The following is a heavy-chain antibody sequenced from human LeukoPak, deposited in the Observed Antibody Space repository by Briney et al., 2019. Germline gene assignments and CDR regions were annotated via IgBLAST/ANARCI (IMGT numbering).Heavy chain of an antibody. Sequence: PSETLSLTCGVFGFSINDYCLRWIRQSPGRGLEWIALISHTEGNRYYPSLANRLTISFSTSENQPFLQLIFVLAADTAVYYCARIRCGHSGSVCYNHWGLGTLVTASS. D-gene: IGHD2-21*01. V-gene: IGHV4-34*01. J-gene: IGHJ4*01. CDR3: ARIRCGHSGSVCYNH. CDR1: GFSINDYC. CDR2: ISHTEGN.